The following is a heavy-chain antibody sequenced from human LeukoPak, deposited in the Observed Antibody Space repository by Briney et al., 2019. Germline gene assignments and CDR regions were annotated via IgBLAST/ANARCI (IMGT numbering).Heavy chain of an antibody. Sequence: PGGTLRLSCAASGFTFSSYGMTWVRQAPGKGLEWVSGISGRDTGTYYADSVKGRFTISRDNSKNTVYLQMKSLRAEDTAVYYCAKSRSPGFDYWGQGTLVTVSS. J-gene: IGHJ4*02. CDR2: ISGRDTGT. D-gene: IGHD1-14*01. CDR3: AKSRSPGFDY. V-gene: IGHV3-23*01. CDR1: GFTFSSYG.